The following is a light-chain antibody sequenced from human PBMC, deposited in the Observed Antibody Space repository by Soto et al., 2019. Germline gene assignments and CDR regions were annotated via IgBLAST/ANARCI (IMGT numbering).Light chain of an antibody. CDR3: SSYAGSNNFVV. J-gene: IGLJ1*01. V-gene: IGLV2-8*01. CDR2: EVS. CDR1: SSDVGGYNY. Sequence: TSSDVGGYNYVSWYQQHPGKAPKLMIYEVSKRPSGVPDRFSGSKSGNTASLTVSGLQAEDEADYYCSSYAGSNNFVVFGTGTKVTVL.